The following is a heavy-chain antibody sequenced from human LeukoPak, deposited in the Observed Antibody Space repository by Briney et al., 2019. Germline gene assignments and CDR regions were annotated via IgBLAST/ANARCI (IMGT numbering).Heavy chain of an antibody. CDR1: GFTFSDYY. Sequence: GGSLRLSCAASGFTFSDYYMSWIRQAPGRGLEWVAVISYDGSNKYYADSVKGRFTISRDNSKNTLYLQMNSLRAEDTAVYYCARDLWGDIAAAGMAYFQHWGQGTLVTVSS. D-gene: IGHD6-13*01. CDR2: ISYDGSNK. J-gene: IGHJ1*01. CDR3: ARDLWGDIAAAGMAYFQH. V-gene: IGHV3-30-3*01.